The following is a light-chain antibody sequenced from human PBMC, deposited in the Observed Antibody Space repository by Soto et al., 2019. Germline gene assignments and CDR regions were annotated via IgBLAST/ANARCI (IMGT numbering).Light chain of an antibody. CDR1: QGISTN. J-gene: IGKJ1*01. Sequence: EIVMTQSPATLSVSPGDGATLSCRASQGISTNLAWYQQKPGQSPRLLIYGASTRAAGIPDRFSGSGSGTDFTLTISRLEPEDFAVYYCQQYAGTPVTFGQGTKVDNK. CDR3: QQYAGTPVT. CDR2: GAS. V-gene: IGKV3-15*01.